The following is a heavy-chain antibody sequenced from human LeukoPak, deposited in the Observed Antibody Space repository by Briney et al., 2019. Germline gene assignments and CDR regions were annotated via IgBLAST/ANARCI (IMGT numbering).Heavy chain of an antibody. CDR1: GFTFDDYE. Sequence: GGSLRLSCAASGFTFDDYEMNWVRQAPGKGLEWVSYISSSGSTIYYADSVKGRFTISRDNAKNSLYLQMNSLRAEDTAVYYCAELGITMIGGVWGKGTTVTISS. J-gene: IGHJ6*04. V-gene: IGHV3-48*03. D-gene: IGHD3-10*02. CDR3: AELGITMIGGV. CDR2: ISSSGSTI.